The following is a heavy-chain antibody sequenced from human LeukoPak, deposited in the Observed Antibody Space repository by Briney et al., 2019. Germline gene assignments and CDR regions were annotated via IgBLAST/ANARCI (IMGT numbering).Heavy chain of an antibody. Sequence: ASVKVSCKASGYTFTSYGISWVRQAPGQGLEWMGWISAYNGNTNYAQKLQGRVTMTTDTSTSTAHMELRSLRSDDTAVYYCARRYCSSTSCYPDYYYYGMDVWGQGTTVTVSS. CDR3: ARRYCSSTSCYPDYYYYGMDV. CDR1: GYTFTSYG. D-gene: IGHD2-2*01. V-gene: IGHV1-18*01. CDR2: ISAYNGNT. J-gene: IGHJ6*02.